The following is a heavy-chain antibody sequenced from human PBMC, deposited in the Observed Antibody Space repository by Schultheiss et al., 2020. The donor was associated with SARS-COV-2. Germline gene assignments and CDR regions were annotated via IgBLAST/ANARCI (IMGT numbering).Heavy chain of an antibody. D-gene: IGHD4-11*01. CDR3: ARGFSDYSRSRLDY. V-gene: IGHV3-23*01. Sequence: GGSLRLSCAASGFTFSSYAMSWVRQAPGKGLEWVSAISGSGGSTYYADSVKGRFTISRDNSKNTLYLQMNSLRTEDTAVYHCARGFSDYSRSRLDYWGQGAVVTVAS. CDR1: GFTFSSYA. CDR2: ISGSGGST. J-gene: IGHJ4*02.